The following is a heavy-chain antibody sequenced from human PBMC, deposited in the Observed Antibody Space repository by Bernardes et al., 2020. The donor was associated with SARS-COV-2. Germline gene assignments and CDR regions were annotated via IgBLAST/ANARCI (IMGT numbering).Heavy chain of an antibody. CDR1: GFTFSSDS. CDR2: ISGGGTYI. D-gene: IGHD3-16*01. CDR3: ARDRGSSDAFDI. Sequence: GGSLRLSCAVSGFTFSSDSMNWVRQAPGKGLEWVSSISGGGTYIYYTDSVKGRFTISRDNAKNSLYLQMSSLRVEDTALYYCARDRGSSDAFDIWGQGTTVTVSS. V-gene: IGHV3-21*01. J-gene: IGHJ3*02.